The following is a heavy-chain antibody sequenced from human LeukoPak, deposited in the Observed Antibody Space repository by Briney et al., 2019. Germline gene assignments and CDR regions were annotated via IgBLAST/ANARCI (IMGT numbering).Heavy chain of an antibody. J-gene: IGHJ6*02. CDR1: GYTFTSYG. CDR2: ISAYNGNT. CDR3: ARVDGDYQYYYGMDV. Sequence: ASVKVSCKASGYTFTSYGISWVRQAPGQELEWMGWISAYNGNTNYAQKLQGRITMTTDTSTSTAYMELRSLRSDDTAVYYCARVDGDYQYYYGMDVWGQGTTVTVSS. V-gene: IGHV1-18*01. D-gene: IGHD4-17*01.